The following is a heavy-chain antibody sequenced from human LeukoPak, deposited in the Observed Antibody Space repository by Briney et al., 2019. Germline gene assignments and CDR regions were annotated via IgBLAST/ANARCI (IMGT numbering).Heavy chain of an antibody. Sequence: ASVNVSCKASGYTFTGYYMHWVRQASGQGLEWMGWINPNSGGTNYAQKYQGRVTMTRDTSISTAYMELSRLRSDDTAVYYCARALAAAGTGLYWGQGTLVTVSS. V-gene: IGHV1-2*02. CDR2: INPNSGGT. CDR3: ARALAAAGTGLY. D-gene: IGHD6-13*01. CDR1: GYTFTGYY. J-gene: IGHJ4*02.